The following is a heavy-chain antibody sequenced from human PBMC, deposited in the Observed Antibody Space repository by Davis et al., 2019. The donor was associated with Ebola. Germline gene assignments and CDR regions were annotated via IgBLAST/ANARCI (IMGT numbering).Heavy chain of an antibody. CDR3: ARDHGYCSGGSCYSSYFDY. CDR1: GFTFSSYA. CDR2: ISYDGSNK. V-gene: IGHV3-30*04. Sequence: GESLKISCAASGFTFSSYAMHWVRQAPGKGLEWVAVISYDGSNKYYADSVKGRFTISRDNSKSTLYLQMNSLRAEDTAVYYCARDHGYCSGGSCYSSYFDYWGQGTLVTVSS. J-gene: IGHJ4*02. D-gene: IGHD2-15*01.